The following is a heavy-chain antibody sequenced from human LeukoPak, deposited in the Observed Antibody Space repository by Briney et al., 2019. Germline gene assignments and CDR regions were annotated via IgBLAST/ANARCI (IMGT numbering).Heavy chain of an antibody. Sequence: GGPLRLSCAASGFTFSTYSMNWVRRAPGKGLEWISYISISSSTIYYADPVKGRFTISRDNAKNSVYLQMNSLRDEDTAVYYCASSRGLEYHSSGYYSPFDLWGQGTMVTVSS. CDR3: ASSRGLEYHSSGYYSPFDL. D-gene: IGHD3-22*01. V-gene: IGHV3-48*02. CDR2: ISISSSTI. CDR1: GFTFSTYS. J-gene: IGHJ4*02.